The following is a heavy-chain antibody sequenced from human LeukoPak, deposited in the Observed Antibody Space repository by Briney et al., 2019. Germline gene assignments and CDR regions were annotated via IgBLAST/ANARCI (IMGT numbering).Heavy chain of an antibody. V-gene: IGHV4-59*08. CDR2: VYYSGST. J-gene: IGHJ4*02. CDR1: GGSISSYY. CDR3: AGSVYYYDNFDY. Sequence: SETLSLTCTVSGGSISSYYWNWIRQPPGKGLEWIGYVYYSGSTNYNPSLKSRVTISVDTSKNQFSLNLTSVTAADTAVYYCAGSVYYYDNFDYWGQGTLVTVSS. D-gene: IGHD3-22*01.